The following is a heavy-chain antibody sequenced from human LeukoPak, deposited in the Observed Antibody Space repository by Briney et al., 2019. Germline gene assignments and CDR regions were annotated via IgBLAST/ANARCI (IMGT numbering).Heavy chain of an antibody. D-gene: IGHD2-2*01. CDR3: ARGGGGSCSSTSCSTFFDY. V-gene: IGHV3-23*01. J-gene: IGHJ4*02. Sequence: GGSLRLSCAASGFTFSSYAMNWVRQAPGKGLEWVSAISGGDESTYYADSVKGRFTMSRDNSKRTLYLQMNSLRAEDTALYYCARGGGGSCSSTSCSTFFDYWGQGTLVTVSS. CDR2: ISGGDEST. CDR1: GFTFSSYA.